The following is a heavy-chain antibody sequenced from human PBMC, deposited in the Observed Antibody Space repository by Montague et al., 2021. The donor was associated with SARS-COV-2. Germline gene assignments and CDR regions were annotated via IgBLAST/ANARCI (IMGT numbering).Heavy chain of an antibody. V-gene: IGHV4-59*01. CDR1: GGSISRYY. Sequence: SETLSLTCTVSGGSISRYYWNWIRQPPGRGLEWIAYIYYSGSTNXNPSLKGRVTISVDTSKNQFSLKLSSVTAADTAVYYCARSRENYNILTGYPYYFDYWGQGTLVTVSS. J-gene: IGHJ4*02. CDR3: ARSRENYNILTGYPYYFDY. D-gene: IGHD3-9*01. CDR2: IYYSGST.